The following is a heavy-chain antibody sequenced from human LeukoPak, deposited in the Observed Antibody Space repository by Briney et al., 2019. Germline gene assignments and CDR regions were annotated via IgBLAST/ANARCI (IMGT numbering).Heavy chain of an antibody. CDR3: ARDRSSGSVGFDP. Sequence: ASVKVSCKASGGTFSSYAISWVRQAPGQGLEWMGGIIPIFGTANYAQKFQGRVTITTDESTSTAYMELSSLRSEDTAVYYCARDRSSGSVGFDPWGQGTLVTVSS. D-gene: IGHD6-19*01. V-gene: IGHV1-69*05. CDR1: GGTFSSYA. CDR2: IIPIFGTA. J-gene: IGHJ5*02.